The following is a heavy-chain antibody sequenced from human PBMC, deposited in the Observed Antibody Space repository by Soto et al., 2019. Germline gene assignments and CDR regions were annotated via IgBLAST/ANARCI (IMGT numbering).Heavy chain of an antibody. CDR1: GGTFSSYA. J-gene: IGHJ6*02. Sequence: QVQLVQSGAEVKKPGSSVKVSCKASGGTFSSYAISWVRQAPGQGLEWMGGIIPIFGTANYAQKFQGRVTITAYESTSTAYMKLSSLRSEDTAVYYCARSITVTVSYYYGMDVWGQGTTVTVS. CDR3: ARSITVTVSYYYGMDV. D-gene: IGHD1-20*01. V-gene: IGHV1-69*12. CDR2: IIPIFGTA.